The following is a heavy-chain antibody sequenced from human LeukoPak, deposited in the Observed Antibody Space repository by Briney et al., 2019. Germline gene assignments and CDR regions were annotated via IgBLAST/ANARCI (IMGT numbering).Heavy chain of an antibody. V-gene: IGHV4-59*05. CDR1: GGSISSYY. CDR3: AAADYDFWSGYYWFDP. J-gene: IGHJ5*02. Sequence: PSETLSLTCTVSGGSISSYYWSWIRQPPGKGLEWIGSIYYSGSTYYNPSLKSRVTISVDTSKNQFSLKLSSVTAADTAVYYCAAADYDFWSGYYWFDPWGQGTLVTVSS. CDR2: IYYSGST. D-gene: IGHD3-3*01.